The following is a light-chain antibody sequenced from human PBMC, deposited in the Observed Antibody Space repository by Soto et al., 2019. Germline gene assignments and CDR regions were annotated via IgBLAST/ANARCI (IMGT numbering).Light chain of an antibody. CDR3: QQYGSTPLT. J-gene: IGKJ4*01. V-gene: IGKV3-20*01. CDR1: QRVSSSY. Sequence: EIVLTQSPGTLSLSPGERAALSCRASQRVSSSYLAWYQQKPGQAPRLLIYGASSRATDIPDRFSGSGSGTDFTLTISRLEPEDFAVYYCQQYGSTPLTLGGGTTVEIK. CDR2: GAS.